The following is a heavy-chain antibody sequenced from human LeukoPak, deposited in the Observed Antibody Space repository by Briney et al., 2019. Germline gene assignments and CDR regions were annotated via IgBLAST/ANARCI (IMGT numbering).Heavy chain of an antibody. CDR2: SGGSDDDI. J-gene: IGHJ4*02. Sequence: GVSLRLSCAASGFAFGNYAMNWVPQAPGKSREWVSGSGGSDDDIYYADSVKGRFTISRDNSKNTLYLQLSSLRAEDTAVYYCAKVPHYGGNSPYFDSWGQGTLVTVSS. CDR3: AKVPHYGGNSPYFDS. D-gene: IGHD4-23*01. CDR1: GFAFGNYA. V-gene: IGHV3-23*01.